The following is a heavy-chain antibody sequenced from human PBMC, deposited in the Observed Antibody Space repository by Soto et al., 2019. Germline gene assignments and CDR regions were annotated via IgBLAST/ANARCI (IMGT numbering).Heavy chain of an antibody. D-gene: IGHD6-19*01. V-gene: IGHV3-23*01. J-gene: IGHJ4*02. Sequence: GGSVRLSCAASGFTFSSYAMSWVRQAPGKGLEWVSAISGSGGSTYYADSVKGRFTISRDNSKNTLYLQMNSLRAEDTAVYYCAKGYSSGWYYFDYWGQGTLVTVSS. CDR2: ISGSGGST. CDR1: GFTFSSYA. CDR3: AKGYSSGWYYFDY.